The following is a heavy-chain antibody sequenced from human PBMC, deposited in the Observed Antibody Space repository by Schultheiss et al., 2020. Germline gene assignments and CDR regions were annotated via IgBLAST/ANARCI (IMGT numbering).Heavy chain of an antibody. CDR3: ARDIVVVVAATHGNYYYYYGMDV. D-gene: IGHD2-15*01. Sequence: GGSLRLSCKGSGYSFTSYWIGWVRQMPGKGLEWMGWINAGNGNTKYSQKFQGRVTMTTDTSTSTAYMELRSLRSDDTAVYYCARDIVVVVAATHGNYYYYYGMDVWGQGTTVTVSS. CDR1: GYSFTSYW. CDR2: INAGNGNT. J-gene: IGHJ6*02. V-gene: IGHV1-18*04.